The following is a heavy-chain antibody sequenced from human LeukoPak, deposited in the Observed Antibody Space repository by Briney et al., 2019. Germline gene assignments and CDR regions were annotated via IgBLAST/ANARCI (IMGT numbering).Heavy chain of an antibody. V-gene: IGHV3-23*01. D-gene: IGHD3-10*01. CDR3: ARVDFGVIFPYYFDY. Sequence: PGGSLRLSCAASGFTFSSYAMSWVRQAPGKGLEWVSAISGSGGSTFYADSVKGRFTISRDNSKNTLYLQMNTQRAEDAGVYYCARVDFGVIFPYYFDYWGQGTLVTVSS. CDR2: ISGSGGST. J-gene: IGHJ4*02. CDR1: GFTFSSYA.